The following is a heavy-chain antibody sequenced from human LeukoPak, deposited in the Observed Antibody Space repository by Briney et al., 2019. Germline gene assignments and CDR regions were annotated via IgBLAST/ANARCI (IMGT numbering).Heavy chain of an antibody. CDR3: ARVSGSGWSKDAFDI. J-gene: IGHJ3*02. Sequence: PGGSLRLSCAASGFTFSSYSMNWVRQAPGKGLEWVSSISSSSSYIYYADSVKGRFTISRDNAKNSLYLQMNSLRAEDTAVYYCARVSGSGWSKDAFDIWGQGTMVTVSS. D-gene: IGHD6-19*01. V-gene: IGHV3-21*01. CDR2: ISSSSSYI. CDR1: GFTFSSYS.